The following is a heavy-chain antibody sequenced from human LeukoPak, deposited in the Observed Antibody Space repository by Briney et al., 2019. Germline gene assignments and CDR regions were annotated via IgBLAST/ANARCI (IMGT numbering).Heavy chain of an antibody. Sequence: GASVKVSCKASGYTFTSYDINWVRQATGQGLEWMGWMNPNSGNTGYAQKFQGRVTMTRNTSISTAYMELSSLRSEDTAVYYCARAPTYYDFWSGYYTLANYHYYYGMDVWGQGTTVTVSS. V-gene: IGHV1-8*01. D-gene: IGHD3-3*01. CDR1: GYTFTSYD. CDR2: MNPNSGNT. J-gene: IGHJ6*02. CDR3: ARAPTYYDFWSGYYTLANYHYYYGMDV.